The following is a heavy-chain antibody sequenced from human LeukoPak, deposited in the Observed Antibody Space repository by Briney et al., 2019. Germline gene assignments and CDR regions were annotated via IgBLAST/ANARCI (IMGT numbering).Heavy chain of an antibody. J-gene: IGHJ4*02. CDR2: IWYDGSNK. CDR3: ARDHSSGWYYSDY. D-gene: IGHD6-19*01. V-gene: IGHV3-33*01. CDR1: GFTFSNYG. Sequence: PGGSLRLSCAASGFTFSNYGMHWVRQAPGKGLEWVAVIWYDGSNKYYGDSVKGRFTISRDNSKNTLYLQMNSLRAEDTAVYYCARDHSSGWYYSDYWGQGTLVTVSS.